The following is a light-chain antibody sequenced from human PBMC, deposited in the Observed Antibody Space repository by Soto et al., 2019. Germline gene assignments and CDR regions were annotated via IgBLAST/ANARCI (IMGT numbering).Light chain of an antibody. CDR1: QTIRTR. CDR3: QQYTSFSRT. V-gene: IGKV1-5*01. Sequence: DIQMTQSPSPLSASVGDRVTITCRAGQTIRTRLAWYQQKPGKAPKLLIYDASTLESGVPSRFSGSGSETDFTLTISGLQPDDFATYYCQQYTSFSRTFGQGTKVDIK. J-gene: IGKJ1*01. CDR2: DAS.